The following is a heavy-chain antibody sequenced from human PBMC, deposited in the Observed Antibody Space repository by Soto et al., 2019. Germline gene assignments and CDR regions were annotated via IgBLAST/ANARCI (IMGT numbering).Heavy chain of an antibody. V-gene: IGHV1-69*01. J-gene: IGHJ4*02. D-gene: IGHD2-2*01. CDR3: ARDSGAKLSSS. Sequence: QVQLVQSAAEVKKPGSSVKVSCKASGGTLSSYVISWVRQAPGQGLEWMGGIIPIFGTTTYGEKFQGRVTITADESTSTTYMESSSLKSEDTAVYYCARDSGAKLSSSWGQGTLVTVSS. CDR1: GGTLSSYV. CDR2: IIPIFGTT.